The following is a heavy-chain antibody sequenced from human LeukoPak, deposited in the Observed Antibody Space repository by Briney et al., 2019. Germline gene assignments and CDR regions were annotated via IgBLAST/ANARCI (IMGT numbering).Heavy chain of an antibody. J-gene: IGHJ4*02. Sequence: GGSLRLSCAASGFTFSSYWMHWVRQAPGRGLVWVSRIDTDGSSTSYADSVKGRFTISRDNAKNMLYLQMNSLRAEDTAVYYCARRGKNSGSYHYWGQGTLVTVSS. CDR3: ARRGKNSGSYHY. D-gene: IGHD1-26*01. V-gene: IGHV3-74*01. CDR2: IDTDGSST. CDR1: GFTFSSYW.